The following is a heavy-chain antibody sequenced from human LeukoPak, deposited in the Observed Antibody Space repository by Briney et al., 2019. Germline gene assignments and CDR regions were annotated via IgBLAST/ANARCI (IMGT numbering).Heavy chain of an antibody. D-gene: IGHD5-12*01. J-gene: IGHJ3*02. CDR2: ISPDNGGM. CDR3: AKDGGHVDGFDI. CDR1: GYTFTGYY. V-gene: IGHV1-2*06. Sequence: ASVKVSCKASGYTFTGYYMHWVRRAPGQGLEWMGRISPDNGGMISTQRFQGRVTLTRDTSITTAYMELNKLTSDDTAIYYCAKDGGHVDGFDIWGQGTMVTVSS.